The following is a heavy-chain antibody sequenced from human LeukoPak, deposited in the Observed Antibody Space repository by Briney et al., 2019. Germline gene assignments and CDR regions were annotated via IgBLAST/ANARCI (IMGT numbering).Heavy chain of an antibody. Sequence: GASVKVSYKASGDTFSSYAISWLRQAPGQGLEWMGVIIPILGTTNYAQKFQGRVTITADESTSTLYMELRSLRSEDTAIYYCARDDYYDSSAYRENPFDVWGQGTMVTVSS. D-gene: IGHD3-22*01. CDR3: ARDDYYDSSAYRENPFDV. CDR1: GDTFSSYA. J-gene: IGHJ3*01. CDR2: IIPILGTT. V-gene: IGHV1-69*13.